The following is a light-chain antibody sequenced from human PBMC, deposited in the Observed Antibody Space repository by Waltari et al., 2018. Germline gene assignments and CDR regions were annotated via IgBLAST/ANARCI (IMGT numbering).Light chain of an antibody. Sequence: DIQMTQSPSSLSASVGDRVTITCQATQDIRNYLTWYQQKPGRAPKLLIYDTSNLHTGVPSRFSGSGSGTDFTFTISSLQPEDIATYYCQQYDNLATFGGGTKVEVK. CDR2: DTS. CDR1: QDIRNY. CDR3: QQYDNLAT. V-gene: IGKV1-33*01. J-gene: IGKJ4*01.